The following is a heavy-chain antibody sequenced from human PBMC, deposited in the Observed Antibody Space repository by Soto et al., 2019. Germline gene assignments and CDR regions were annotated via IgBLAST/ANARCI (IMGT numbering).Heavy chain of an antibody. CDR2: IKWNGGRT. Sequence: EVQLVESGGGVVRPWGSLRLSCAASGFTFDDYGMSWVRQAPGKGLEWVAGIKWNGGRTGYADSVKGRVTISRDDAKNSLYLQINSLRAEATALYHCARGYWSGGSCYSGGWFDSWCQGTLVTVSS. V-gene: IGHV3-20*01. CDR1: GFTFDDYG. D-gene: IGHD2-15*01. CDR3: ARGYWSGGSCYSGGWFDS. J-gene: IGHJ5*01.